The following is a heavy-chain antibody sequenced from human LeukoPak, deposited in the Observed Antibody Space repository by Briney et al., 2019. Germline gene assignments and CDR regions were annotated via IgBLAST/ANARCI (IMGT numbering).Heavy chain of an antibody. CDR1: GYTLTELS. V-gene: IGHV1-24*01. J-gene: IGHJ4*02. CDR2: FDPEDGET. D-gene: IGHD3-22*01. Sequence: GASVKVSCKVSGYTLTELSMHWVRQAPGKGLEWMGGFDPEDGETIYAQKFQGRVTMTEDTSTDTAYMELSSLRSEDTAVYYCATELKGPSGDTVTYYYDSSGSKPDPNFDYWGQGTLVTVSS. CDR3: ATELKGPSGDTVTYYYDSSGSKPDPNFDY.